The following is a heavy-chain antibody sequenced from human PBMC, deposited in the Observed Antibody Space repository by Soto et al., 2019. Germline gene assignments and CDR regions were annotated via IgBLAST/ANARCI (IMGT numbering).Heavy chain of an antibody. D-gene: IGHD2-8*01. J-gene: IGHJ4*02. V-gene: IGHV3-23*01. Sequence: EVQLLESGGGLVQPGGSLRLSCAASGFTCSSYAMSWVRQAPGKGLEWVSAISGSGGSTYYADSVKGRFTISRDNSKNTLYLQMNSLRAEDTAVYYCAKVTPPYCTNGVCYTYYYFDYWGQGTLVTVSS. CDR1: GFTCSSYA. CDR3: AKVTPPYCTNGVCYTYYYFDY. CDR2: ISGSGGST.